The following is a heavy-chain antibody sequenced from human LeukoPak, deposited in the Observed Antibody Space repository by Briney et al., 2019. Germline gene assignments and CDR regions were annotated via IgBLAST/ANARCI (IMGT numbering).Heavy chain of an antibody. Sequence: GGSLRLSCAASGFTFSDYGIHLVRQAPGKGLEWVAVISYDGSNRYYADSVEGRFTISRDNSKETLYVQMNSLRAEDTAVYYCAKALRSWGYCGDDCSNVHAFDIWGQGTMVTVSS. CDR1: GFTFSDYG. D-gene: IGHD2-21*02. CDR3: AKALRSWGYCGDDCSNVHAFDI. CDR2: ISYDGSNR. V-gene: IGHV3-30*18. J-gene: IGHJ3*02.